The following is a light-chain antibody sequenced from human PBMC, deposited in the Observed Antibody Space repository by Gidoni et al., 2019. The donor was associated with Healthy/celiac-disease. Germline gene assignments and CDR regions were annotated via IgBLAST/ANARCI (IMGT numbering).Light chain of an antibody. J-gene: IGKJ4*01. V-gene: IGKV1-39*01. CDR2: AAS. CDR3: QQSYSTPLVT. CDR1: QSISSY. Sequence: DIQMTQSPSSLSASVGDRVTITCRASQSISSYLNWYQQKPGKAPKLLIYAASSLQSGVPSRFSGSGSGTDFTLTIISLQPEDFAPYYCQQSYSTPLVTFGGGTKVEIK.